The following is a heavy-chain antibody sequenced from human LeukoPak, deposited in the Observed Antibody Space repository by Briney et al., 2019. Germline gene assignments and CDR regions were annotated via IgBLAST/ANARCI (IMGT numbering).Heavy chain of an antibody. V-gene: IGHV2-5*01. Sequence: SGPTLVKPTQTLTLTCTFSGFSLSTSGVGVGWIRQPPGKALEWLALIYWNDDKRYSPSLKSRLTITKDTSKNQVVLTMTNMDPMDTATYYCAHRLDDILTGYYMAYFDYWGQGTLVTVSS. CDR2: IYWNDDK. CDR1: GFSLSTSGVG. J-gene: IGHJ4*02. CDR3: AHRLDDILTGYYMAYFDY. D-gene: IGHD3-9*01.